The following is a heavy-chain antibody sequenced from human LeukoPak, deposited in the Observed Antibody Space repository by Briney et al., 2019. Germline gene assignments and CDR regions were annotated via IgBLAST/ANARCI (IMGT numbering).Heavy chain of an antibody. Sequence: SETLSLTCIVTRCSISSSSYYWGWIRQPPGKGLEWIGSIYYSGSTYYNPSLKSPVTIAVDTTKNQFSLKLSSVTAADTAVYYCARRNLEGKWRHRFFDYWGQGTLVTVSS. CDR2: IYYSGST. CDR1: RCSISSSSYY. J-gene: IGHJ4*02. V-gene: IGHV4-39*01. D-gene: IGHD5-12*01. CDR3: ARRNLEGKWRHRFFDY.